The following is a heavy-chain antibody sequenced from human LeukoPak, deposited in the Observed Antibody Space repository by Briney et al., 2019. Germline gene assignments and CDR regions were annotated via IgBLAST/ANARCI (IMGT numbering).Heavy chain of an antibody. D-gene: IGHD3-10*01. CDR1: GFTFSSYG. CDR3: RGRSGPEDY. V-gene: IGHV3-30*02. Sequence: GGSLRLSCAPSGFTFSSYGMHWVRQAPGKGLEWVAFIRYDGINKYYADSVKGRFTISRDNSKNTLYLQMNSLRPEDTAVYYCRGRSGPEDYWGQGTLVTVSS. CDR2: IRYDGINK. J-gene: IGHJ4*02.